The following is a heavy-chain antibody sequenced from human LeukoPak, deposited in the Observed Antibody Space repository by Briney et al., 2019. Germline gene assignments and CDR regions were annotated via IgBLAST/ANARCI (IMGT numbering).Heavy chain of an antibody. J-gene: IGHJ4*02. CDR2: IKPDGSEK. D-gene: IGHD6-19*01. Sequence: PGGSLRLSCAVSAFTFSSSWMSWVRQAPGKGLEWVANIKPDGSEKNYVDSVKSRFSISRDNAKNSLYLQLDSLRAEDTAVFYCARGGWYFDYWGQGTLVTVSS. CDR3: ARGGWYFDY. V-gene: IGHV3-7*01. CDR1: AFTFSSSW.